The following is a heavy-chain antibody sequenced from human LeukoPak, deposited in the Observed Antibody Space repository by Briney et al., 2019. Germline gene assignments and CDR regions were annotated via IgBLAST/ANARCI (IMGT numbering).Heavy chain of an antibody. CDR3: ARLKVGTTHPDY. Sequence: SEALSLTCSVSDYSISRSSYYWGCLRQPPGQGLECIGTFDYSRFTYYNPSLKNRFTIYVDTSKNPFSLKLSSVTAEDTAGYYCARLKVGTTHPDYWGQGTLVTVSS. V-gene: IGHV4-39*01. CDR1: DYSISRSSYY. D-gene: IGHD1-26*01. CDR2: FDYSRFT. J-gene: IGHJ4*02.